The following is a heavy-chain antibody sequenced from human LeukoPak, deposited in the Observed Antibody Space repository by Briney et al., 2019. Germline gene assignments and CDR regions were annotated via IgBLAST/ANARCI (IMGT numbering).Heavy chain of an antibody. Sequence: GGSLRLSCAASGFTVSSNYMNWVRQPPGKGLEWVSYIFSGVNTYYADSVKGRFTISKDNSQNTLYLQMNSVRPEDTAVYYCTRLMYYYDSTIYQRYFDYWGQGTLVTVSS. J-gene: IGHJ4*02. D-gene: IGHD3-22*01. CDR1: GFTVSSNY. V-gene: IGHV3-53*01. CDR3: TRLMYYYDSTIYQRYFDY. CDR2: IFSGVNT.